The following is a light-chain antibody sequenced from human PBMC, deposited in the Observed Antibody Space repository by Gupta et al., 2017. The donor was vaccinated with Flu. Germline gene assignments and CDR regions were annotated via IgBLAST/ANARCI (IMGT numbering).Light chain of an antibody. V-gene: IGKV3-11*01. CDR1: QSVSSY. J-gene: IGKJ3*01. Sequence: EIVLTQSPAPLSLSPGERATLSCRASQSVSSYLAWYQQKPGQAPRLLIYAASNRATGIPARFSGGGSGTDFTLTISSLESEDFAVYYCQQRSNWPLTFAPGTKVDI. CDR3: QQRSNWPLT. CDR2: AAS.